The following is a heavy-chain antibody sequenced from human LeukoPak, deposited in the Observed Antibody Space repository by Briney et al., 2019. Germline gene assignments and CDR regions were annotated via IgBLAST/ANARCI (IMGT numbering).Heavy chain of an antibody. CDR3: ARDLGSGWYFNH. CDR1: GFTFSSYA. D-gene: IGHD6-19*01. CDR2: ISGSGGST. V-gene: IGHV3-23*01. Sequence: PGGSLRLSCAASGFTFSSYAMSWVRQAPGKGLEWVSAISGSGGSTYYADSVKGRFTISRDNSKNTLFLQMSALRDEDTAIYYCARDLGSGWYFNHWGQGTLVTVSS. J-gene: IGHJ4*02.